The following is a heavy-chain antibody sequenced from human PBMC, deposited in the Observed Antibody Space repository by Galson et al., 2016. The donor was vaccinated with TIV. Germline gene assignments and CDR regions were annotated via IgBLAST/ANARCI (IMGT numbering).Heavy chain of an antibody. CDR2: INPIFGTA. CDR3: ARGRGYYFGSGSSYFDY. D-gene: IGHD3-10*01. J-gene: IGHJ4*02. Sequence: SVKASCKASGGTFSNFVISWVRQAPGQGLEWMGSINPIFGTANYAQKFQGRVTITADTSTSTIYMELSSLGSEDTAVYYCARGRGYYFGSGSSYFDYWGQGSLVTVSS. V-gene: IGHV1-69*06. CDR1: GGTFSNFV.